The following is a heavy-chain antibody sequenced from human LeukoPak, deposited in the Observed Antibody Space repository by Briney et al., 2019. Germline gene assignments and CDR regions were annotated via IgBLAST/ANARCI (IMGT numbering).Heavy chain of an antibody. D-gene: IGHD3-16*02. CDR3: ARGRYVWGSYRPFDY. V-gene: IGHV4-34*01. Sequence: SETLSLTCAVYRGSFSGYYWSWIRQPPGKGLEWMGEINHSGSTNYNPSLKSRVTISVDTSKNQFSLKLSSVTAADTAVYYCARGRYVWGSYRPFDYWGQGTLVTVSS. CDR2: INHSGST. J-gene: IGHJ4*02. CDR1: RGSFSGYY.